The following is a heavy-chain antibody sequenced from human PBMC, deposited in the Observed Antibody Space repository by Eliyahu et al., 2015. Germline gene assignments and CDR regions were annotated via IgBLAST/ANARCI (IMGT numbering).Heavy chain of an antibody. CDR1: GFTFXXSA. J-gene: IGHJ4*02. D-gene: IGHD3-22*01. Sequence: EVQLVESGGGLVQPGGSLKLSCAXSGFTFXXSAXPWVRQASGKGLEWVGRIRDKANSYATAYAASVKGRFTISRDDSKNTAYLHMNSLKTEDTAVYYCTRLAPAGYDSSGLKSDYWGQGTLVTVSS. V-gene: IGHV3-73*01. CDR3: TRLAPAGYDSSGLKSDY. CDR2: IRDKANSYAT.